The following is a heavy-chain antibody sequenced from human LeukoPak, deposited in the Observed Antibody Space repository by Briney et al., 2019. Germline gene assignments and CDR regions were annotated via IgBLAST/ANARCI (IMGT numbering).Heavy chain of an antibody. CDR2: ISCDGSNK. V-gene: IGHV3-30*18. Sequence: GRSLRLSCAASGFTFSSYGMHWVRQAPGKGLEWVAVISCDGSNKYYADSVKGRFTISRDNSKNTLYLQMNSLRAEDTAVYYCAKDTSSNSGFDYWGQGTLVTVSS. D-gene: IGHD6-13*01. CDR3: AKDTSSNSGFDY. CDR1: GFTFSSYG. J-gene: IGHJ4*02.